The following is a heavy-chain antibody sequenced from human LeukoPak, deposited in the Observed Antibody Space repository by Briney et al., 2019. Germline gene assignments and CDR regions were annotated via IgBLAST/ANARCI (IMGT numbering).Heavy chain of an antibody. CDR2: ISGSGGST. Sequence: GGSLRLSCAASGFTFSNYWVHWVRQAPGKGLVWVSAISGSGGSTYYADSVKGRFTISRDNSKNTLYLQMNSLRAEDTAVYYCAKPRPSYSSSWYDHWGQGTLVTVSS. CDR3: AKPRPSYSSSWYDH. J-gene: IGHJ5*02. V-gene: IGHV3-23*01. D-gene: IGHD6-13*01. CDR1: GFTFSNYW.